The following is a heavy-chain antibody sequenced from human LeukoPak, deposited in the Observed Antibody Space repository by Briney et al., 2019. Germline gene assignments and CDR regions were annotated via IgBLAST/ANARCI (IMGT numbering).Heavy chain of an antibody. D-gene: IGHD2-21*01. CDR1: GFTVSSKY. Sequence: RSGGSLRLSCAASGFTVSSKYMSWVRQAPGKGMEWVSVIYRGGRTYYADSVTGQFTISTDNSNNTLYLQMNSLSAEDTAVYYCARAGDRPVLLYGMDVWGKETTVTVSS. CDR3: ARAGDRPVLLYGMDV. J-gene: IGHJ6*04. CDR2: IYRGGRT. V-gene: IGHV3-53*01.